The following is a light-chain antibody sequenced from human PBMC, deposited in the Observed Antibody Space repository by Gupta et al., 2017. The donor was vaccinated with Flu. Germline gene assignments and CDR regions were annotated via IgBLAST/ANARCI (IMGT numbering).Light chain of an antibody. J-gene: IGKJ2*01. CDR3: RQRSNWPLYS. CDR2: EAS. Sequence: ATLSLSPGERATLSCRASQSVRTYLAWYKQKPGQAPRLLIYEASNRDTGITARFSGSGYGTDLTLTISSREPEDFAVYYCRQRSNWPLYSFGQGTKLEI. CDR1: QSVRTY. V-gene: IGKV3-11*01.